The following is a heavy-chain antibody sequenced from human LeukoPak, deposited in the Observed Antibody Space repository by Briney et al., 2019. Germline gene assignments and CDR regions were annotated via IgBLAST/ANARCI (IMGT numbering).Heavy chain of an antibody. D-gene: IGHD4-17*01. J-gene: IGHJ4*02. CDR2: INPNSGGT. CDR3: AGIKSYGDYKFDY. CDR1: GYTFTGHY. Sequence: ASLKVSCKASGYTFTGHYMHWVRQIPGQGLEWMGWINPNSGGTDYAQKLQGRVTMTRDTSISTAYVELSSLRSDDTAVYYCAGIKSYGDYKFDYWGQGTLVTVSS. V-gene: IGHV1-2*02.